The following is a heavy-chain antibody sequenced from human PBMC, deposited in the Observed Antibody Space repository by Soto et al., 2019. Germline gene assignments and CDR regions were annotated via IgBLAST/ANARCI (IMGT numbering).Heavy chain of an antibody. V-gene: IGHV3-23*01. CDR3: AKESAATGSPFFDY. CDR2: INERGDAT. Sequence: EVQLLESGGGLVQPGGSLRLPCAASGFTFSSFAMSWVRQTPGKGLGWVSGINERGDATYYADSVRGRFTISRDNSKNTLYRQMDSLRAEDTAVYYCAKESAATGSPFFDYWGQGTLVTVSS. D-gene: IGHD6-13*01. J-gene: IGHJ4*02. CDR1: GFTFSSFA.